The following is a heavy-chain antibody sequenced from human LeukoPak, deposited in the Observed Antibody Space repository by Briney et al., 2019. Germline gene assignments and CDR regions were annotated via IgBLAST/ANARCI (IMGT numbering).Heavy chain of an antibody. CDR3: ARDFMSQGYSYGYPGY. J-gene: IGHJ4*02. CDR2: IYSGGST. CDR1: GFTVSSNY. V-gene: IGHV3-53*01. Sequence: PGGSLRLSCAASGFTVSSNYMSWVRQAPGKGLEWVSVIYSGGSTYYADSVKGRFTISRDNSKNTLYLQMNSLTAEDTAVYYCARDFMSQGYSYGYPGYWGQGTLVTVSS. D-gene: IGHD5-18*01.